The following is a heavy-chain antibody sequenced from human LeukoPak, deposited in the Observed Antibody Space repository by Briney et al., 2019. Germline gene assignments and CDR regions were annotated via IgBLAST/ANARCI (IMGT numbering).Heavy chain of an antibody. CDR2: INHTGST. V-gene: IGHV4-34*01. CDR3: ARLNDSSGYTPFDY. D-gene: IGHD3-22*01. Sequence: SETLSLTCAVYGGSFSGYYWNWIRQPPGKGLEWIGEINHTGSTDYNPSLKSRVTISVDTSKNQFSLKLSSVTAADTAVYYCARLNDSSGYTPFDYWGQGTLVTVSS. CDR1: GGSFSGYY. J-gene: IGHJ4*02.